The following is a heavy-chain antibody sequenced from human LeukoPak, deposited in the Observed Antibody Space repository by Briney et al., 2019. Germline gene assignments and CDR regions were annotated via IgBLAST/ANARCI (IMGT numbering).Heavy chain of an antibody. CDR2: IIPIFGTA. CDR1: GGTFSSYV. V-gene: IGHV1-69*06. CDR3: ARSAGYDYIWGNYRPHAFDI. D-gene: IGHD3-16*02. Sequence: GASVKVSCKASGGTFSSYVISWVRQAPGQGLEWMGGIIPIFGTANYAQKFQGRVTITADKSTSTVYMELSSLRSEDTAVHYCARSAGYDYIWGNYRPHAFDIWGQGTMVTVSS. J-gene: IGHJ3*02.